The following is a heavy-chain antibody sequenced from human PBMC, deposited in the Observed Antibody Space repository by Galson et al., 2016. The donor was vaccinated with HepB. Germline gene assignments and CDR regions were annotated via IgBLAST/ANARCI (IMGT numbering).Heavy chain of an antibody. Sequence: SLRLSCAASGFTFSFYGMHWVRQAPGKGLEWVAVISYDGSSKYYADSVKGRFTISRDNSRNTLYLQMNSLRPEGTAVYYCAKDPRWLQQGFKYYFDFWGQGTLATVSS. CDR1: GFTFSFYG. D-gene: IGHD5-24*01. CDR2: ISYDGSSK. V-gene: IGHV3-30*18. CDR3: AKDPRWLQQGFKYYFDF. J-gene: IGHJ4*02.